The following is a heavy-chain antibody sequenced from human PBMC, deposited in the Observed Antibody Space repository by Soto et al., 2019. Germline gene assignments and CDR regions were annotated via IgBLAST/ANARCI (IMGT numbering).Heavy chain of an antibody. CDR3: VRQPGWVATPADDY. Sequence: QVQLVQSGAEVKKPGESVKVSCEASGYPFDSFDINWVRQADGQGLEWMGWMNPDSGDTAVAQRVQDRIIITRTPSTSTAYRERSRLPPDDAAVYFCVRQPGWVATPADDYWGQGTLVTVSS. V-gene: IGHV1-8*01. CDR1: GYPFDSFD. CDR2: MNPDSGDT. D-gene: IGHD2-15*01. J-gene: IGHJ4*02.